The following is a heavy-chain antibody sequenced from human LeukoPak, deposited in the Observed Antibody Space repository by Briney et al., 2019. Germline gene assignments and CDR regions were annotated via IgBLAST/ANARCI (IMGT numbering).Heavy chain of an antibody. CDR3: ARVSDYDFWSGYHDY. V-gene: IGHV3-7*01. J-gene: IGHJ4*02. CDR2: IKQDGSEK. CDR1: GFTFSSYW. Sequence: GGSLRLSCAASGFTFSSYWMSWVRQAPGKGLEWVANIKQDGSEKYYVDSVKGRFTISRDNAKNSLYLQMNSLRAEDTAVYYCARVSDYDFWSGYHDYWGQGTLVTVSS. D-gene: IGHD3-3*01.